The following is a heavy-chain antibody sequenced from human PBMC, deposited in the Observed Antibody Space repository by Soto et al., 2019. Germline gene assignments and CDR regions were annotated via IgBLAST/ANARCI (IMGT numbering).Heavy chain of an antibody. CDR1: GFTFSAYY. CDR3: ARKVGYQVATIGALDY. J-gene: IGHJ4*02. Sequence: QVQLVESGGGLVKPGGSLRLSCAASGFTFSAYYMSWIRQAPGKGLEWVAYISSGASTRHYADSVKGRFTISRDNAKNSLYLQMNSLRGEDTAVYYCARKVGYQVATIGALDYWGQGTLVSVSS. CDR2: ISSGASTR. D-gene: IGHD5-12*01. V-gene: IGHV3-11*01.